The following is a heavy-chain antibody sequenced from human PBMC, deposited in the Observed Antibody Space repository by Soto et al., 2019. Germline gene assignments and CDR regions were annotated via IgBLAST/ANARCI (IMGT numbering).Heavy chain of an antibody. J-gene: IGHJ3*02. D-gene: IGHD3-3*01. V-gene: IGHV1-3*01. CDR1: GNTFRSYA. CDR3: ASPARNYDFWSGYSSDI. CDR2: INAGNGNT. Sequence: ASVKVSCKASGNTFRSYAMHWVRQAPGQRLEWMGWINAGNGNTKYSRKFQGRVTITRDTSASTAYMELSSLRSEDTAVYYCASPARNYDFWSGYSSDIWGQGTMVTVSS.